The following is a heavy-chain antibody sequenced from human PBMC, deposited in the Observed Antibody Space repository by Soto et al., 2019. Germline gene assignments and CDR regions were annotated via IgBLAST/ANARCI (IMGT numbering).Heavy chain of an antibody. CDR2: VGPYSGNT. CDR3: AAGTFLGPWQY. CDR1: GDTLTSYG. V-gene: IGHV1-18*01. Sequence: QLQLVQSGVEVKKPGSSLKVSCQASGDTLTSYGISWVRQAPGQGLEWMGWVGPYSGNTNYSPKVQGRVTFTTDTTTSTAYMELRSLTSDDTAVYSCAAGTFLGPWQYWGQGTLVTVSS. J-gene: IGHJ4*02.